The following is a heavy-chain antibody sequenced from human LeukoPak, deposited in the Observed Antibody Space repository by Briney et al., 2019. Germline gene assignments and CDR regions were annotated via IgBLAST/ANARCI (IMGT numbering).Heavy chain of an antibody. D-gene: IGHD6-19*01. J-gene: IGHJ4*02. CDR3: TRGMYSSAWSIDY. CDR2: INNDGSSI. Sequence: PGGSLRLSCEVSGFTFSIYWMHWIRQAPGKGLVWVSRINNDGSSIGYADSVKGRLTISRDNAKNTLYLQMNSLGAEDTAVYYCTRGMYSSAWSIDYWGQGTLVTVSS. V-gene: IGHV3-74*01. CDR1: GFTFSIYW.